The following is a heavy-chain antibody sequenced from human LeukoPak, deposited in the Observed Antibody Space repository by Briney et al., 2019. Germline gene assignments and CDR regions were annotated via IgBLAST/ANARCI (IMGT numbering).Heavy chain of an antibody. CDR3: ARELVSSGTGYFDL. D-gene: IGHD3-10*02. CDR2: ITGSSTWT. J-gene: IGHJ2*01. CDR1: GFTFGNFG. V-gene: IGHV3-23*01. Sequence: GGSLRLSCEASGFTFGNFGLTWVRQAPGKGLQWVSGITGSSTWTYYAASVKGRFTVSRDNSQNTLHLQMNSLRADDTAVYYCARELVSSGTGYFDLWGRGTLVTVSS.